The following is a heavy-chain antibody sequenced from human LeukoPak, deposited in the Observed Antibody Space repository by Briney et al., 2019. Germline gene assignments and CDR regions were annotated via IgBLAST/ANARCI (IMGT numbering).Heavy chain of an antibody. J-gene: IGHJ5*02. V-gene: IGHV3-23*01. CDR1: GFTFSSYA. D-gene: IGHD3-16*01. Sequence: GGSLRLSCAASGFTFSSYAMSWVRQAPGKGLEWVSAISGSGGSTYYADSVKGRFTISRDNSKNTLYLQMNSLRAEDAAVYYCAAGGVAALNWFDPWGQGTLVTVSS. CDR3: AAGGVAALNWFDP. CDR2: ISGSGGST.